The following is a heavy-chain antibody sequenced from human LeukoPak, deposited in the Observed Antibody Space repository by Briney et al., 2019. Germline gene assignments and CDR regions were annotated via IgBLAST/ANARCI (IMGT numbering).Heavy chain of an antibody. CDR3: AREEHVYGMDV. CDR2: ISYDGSNT. D-gene: IGHD1/OR15-1a*01. J-gene: IGHJ6*02. Sequence: GRSLRLSCAASGFTFSSYAMHWVRQAPGKGLEWVAVISYDGSNTYYADSVKGRFTISRDNAKNSLYLQMNSLRAEDTAVYYCAREEHVYGMDVWGQGTTVTVSS. V-gene: IGHV3-30-3*01. CDR1: GFTFSSYA.